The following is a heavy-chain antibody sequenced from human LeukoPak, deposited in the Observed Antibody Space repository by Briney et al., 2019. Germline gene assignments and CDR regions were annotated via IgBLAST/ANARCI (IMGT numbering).Heavy chain of an antibody. Sequence: PSETLSLTCTVSGGSVNSGSYYWNWIRQPPGKGLEWIGYIYYSGSTNYNPSLKSRVTISVDTSKNQFTLKLSSVTAADTAVYYCARAAYSGSYHSDYWGQGTLVTVSS. CDR1: GGSVNSGSYY. CDR2: IYYSGST. V-gene: IGHV4-61*01. J-gene: IGHJ4*02. D-gene: IGHD1-26*01. CDR3: ARAAYSGSYHSDY.